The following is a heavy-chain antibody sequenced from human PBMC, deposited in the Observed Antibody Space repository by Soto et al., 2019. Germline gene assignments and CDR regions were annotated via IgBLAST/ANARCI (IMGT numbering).Heavy chain of an antibody. Sequence: QVQLQQSGAGLLKPSETLSLTCAVYGESFSAYIWTWIRQTPGKGLQWIGQINDSGSASYNQSLKSRVTTSVHTSNSQFSLELSSVTAADTAVYYCARGLITGSHYSGGWYYFDSWGQGTQVTVSS. CDR3: ARGLITGSHYSGGWYYFDS. D-gene: IGHD6-19*01. CDR2: INDSGSA. J-gene: IGHJ4*02. V-gene: IGHV4-34*01. CDR1: GESFSAYI.